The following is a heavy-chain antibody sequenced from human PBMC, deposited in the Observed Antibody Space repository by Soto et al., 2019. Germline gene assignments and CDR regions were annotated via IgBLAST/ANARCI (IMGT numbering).Heavy chain of an antibody. Sequence: AASVKVSCKASGYTFTSYGISWVRQAPGQGLEWMGWISAYNGNTNYAQKLQGRVTMTTDTSTSTAYMELRSLRSDDTAVYYCARGSGSYPWAPQYYYYYYGMDVWGQGTTVTVSS. CDR3: ARGSGSYPWAPQYYYYYYGMDV. CDR1: GYTFTSYG. D-gene: IGHD1-26*01. CDR2: ISAYNGNT. J-gene: IGHJ6*02. V-gene: IGHV1-18*01.